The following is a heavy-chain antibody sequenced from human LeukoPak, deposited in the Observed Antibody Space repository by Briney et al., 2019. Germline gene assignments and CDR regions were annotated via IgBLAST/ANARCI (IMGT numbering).Heavy chain of an antibody. CDR3: ATESSGWYYFDY. V-gene: IGHV1-24*01. CDR2: FDPEDGET. Sequence: ASVKVSCKVSGYTLTELSMHWVRQAPGKGLEWMGGFDPEDGETIYAQKFQGRVTMTEDTSTDTAYMELSSLRSEDTAVYYCATESSGWYYFDYWGQGTLVTVSS. CDR1: GYTLTELS. D-gene: IGHD6-19*01. J-gene: IGHJ4*02.